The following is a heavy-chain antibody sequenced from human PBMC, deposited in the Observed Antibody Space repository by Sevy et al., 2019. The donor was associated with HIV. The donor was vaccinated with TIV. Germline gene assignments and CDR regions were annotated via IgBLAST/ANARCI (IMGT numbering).Heavy chain of an antibody. CDR1: GFTFSSYW. J-gene: IGHJ4*02. V-gene: IGHV3-7*01. CDR2: IKQDGSEK. CDR3: ARAAKSGYDQTDFDY. D-gene: IGHD5-12*01. Sequence: GGSLRLSCAASGFTFSSYWMSWVRQAPGKGLEWVANIKQDGSEKYYVDSVKGRFTISRDNAKNSLYLQMNSLRAEDTAVYYCARAAKSGYDQTDFDYWGQGTLVTVSS.